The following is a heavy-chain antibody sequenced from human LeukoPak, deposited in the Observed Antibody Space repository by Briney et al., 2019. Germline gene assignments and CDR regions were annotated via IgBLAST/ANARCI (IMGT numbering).Heavy chain of an antibody. CDR2: ISGSGGST. J-gene: IGHJ4*02. CDR3: AKGNYYDSSGYGGVEYFDY. Sequence: GGSLRLSCAASGFTFSSYAMSWVRQAPGKGLEWVSAISGSGGSTYYADSVKGRFTISRDNTKNTLYLQMNSLRAEDTAVYYCAKGNYYDSSGYGGVEYFDYWGQGTLVTVSS. CDR1: GFTFSSYA. D-gene: IGHD3-22*01. V-gene: IGHV3-23*01.